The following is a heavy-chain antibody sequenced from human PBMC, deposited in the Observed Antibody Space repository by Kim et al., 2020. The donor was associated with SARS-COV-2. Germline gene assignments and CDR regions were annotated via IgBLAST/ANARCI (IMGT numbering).Heavy chain of an antibody. Sequence: GGSLRLSCAVSGFNLINYDMNWVRQAPGKGLEWVSTISGGGDYTYYADSVKGRFTLSRDNSKNTVSLQMNKLRAEDTAIYYCARVHPAFDIWGQGTMVTVSS. D-gene: IGHD3-10*01. CDR1: GFNLINYD. CDR2: ISGGGDYT. J-gene: IGHJ3*02. V-gene: IGHV3-23*01. CDR3: ARVHPAFDI.